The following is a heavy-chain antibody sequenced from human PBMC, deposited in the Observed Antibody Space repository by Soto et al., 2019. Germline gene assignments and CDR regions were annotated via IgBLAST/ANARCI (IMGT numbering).Heavy chain of an antibody. CDR1: GFTFSSYW. CDR3: ARDNGDVYGDYYYDYLYV. D-gene: IGHD4-17*01. Sequence: EVQLVESGGGLVQPGGSLRLSCAASGFTFSSYWMSWVRQAPGKGLEWVANIKQDGSEKYYVDSVKGRFTISSDTAENSRSLQVTSLRAEYTSGYSCARDNGDVYGDYYYDYLYVWCKGSTVTV. CDR2: IKQDGSEK. J-gene: IGHJ6*03. V-gene: IGHV3-7*01.